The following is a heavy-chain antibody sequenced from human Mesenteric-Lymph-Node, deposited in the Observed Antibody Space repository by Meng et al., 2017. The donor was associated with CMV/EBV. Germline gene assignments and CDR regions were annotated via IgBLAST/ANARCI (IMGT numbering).Heavy chain of an antibody. J-gene: IGHJ4*02. CDR2: ISSSGNTI. CDR1: GFTFSSYS. CDR3: ARDLNGGNSGY. Sequence: GGSLRLSCAASGFTFSSYSMNWVRQVPGKGLEWVSYISSSGNTIFYADSVKGRFTISRDNAKNSLYLQMNSLRAEDTAVYYCARDLNGGNSGYWGQGTLVTVSS. D-gene: IGHD2-15*01. V-gene: IGHV3-48*04.